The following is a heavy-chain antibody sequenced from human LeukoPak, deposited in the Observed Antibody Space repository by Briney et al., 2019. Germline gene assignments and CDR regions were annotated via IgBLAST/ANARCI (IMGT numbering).Heavy chain of an antibody. Sequence: GGSLRLSCAASGFXFSDYGMHWVRQAPGKGLEWVAVISYDGGNKFYADSVRDRFTISRDNSKNTLFLQMNSLRIEDTAVYYCAKVFEVRGARRPKDYWGQGTLVIVSS. CDR1: GFXFSDYG. CDR3: AKVFEVRGARRPKDY. CDR2: ISYDGGNK. V-gene: IGHV3-30*18. J-gene: IGHJ4*02. D-gene: IGHD3-10*01.